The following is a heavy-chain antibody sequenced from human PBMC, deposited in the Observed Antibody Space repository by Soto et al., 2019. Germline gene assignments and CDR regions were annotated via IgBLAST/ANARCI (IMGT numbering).Heavy chain of an antibody. CDR3: AKAKAARAICFYYCMDV. J-gene: IGHJ6*02. V-gene: IGHV3-9*01. D-gene: IGHD6-6*01. Sequence: GGSLRLSCAASGFTFDDYAMHWVRQAPGKGLEWVSGISWNSGSIGYADSVKGRFTISRDNAKNSLYLQMNSLRAEDTALYYCAKAKAARAICFYYCMDVWGQGTTVTVSS. CDR1: GFTFDDYA. CDR2: ISWNSGSI.